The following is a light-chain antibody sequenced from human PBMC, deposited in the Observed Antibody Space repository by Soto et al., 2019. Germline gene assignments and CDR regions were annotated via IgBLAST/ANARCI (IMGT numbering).Light chain of an antibody. Sequence: EVMLTQSPGTLSLSPGERATLSCRASQSVSSSYWAWYQQKPGQAPRLLIYGASNRATDIPDRISGSGSGTDFTLTISRLGPEDFAVYYCQHYGSTPWTFGQGTKVEIK. V-gene: IGKV3-20*01. J-gene: IGKJ1*01. CDR3: QHYGSTPWT. CDR2: GAS. CDR1: QSVSSSY.